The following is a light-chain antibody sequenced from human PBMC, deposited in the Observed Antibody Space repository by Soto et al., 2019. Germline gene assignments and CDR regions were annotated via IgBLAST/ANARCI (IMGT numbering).Light chain of an antibody. V-gene: IGKV2-28*01. CDR3: MQSLQTPLT. CDR1: QNLLHSNGYNY. CDR2: LGS. J-gene: IGKJ4*01. Sequence: EIVMSQSPLSLPVTPGEPASISCRSSQNLLHSNGYNYLDWYLQKPGQSPQLLIFLGSNRASGVPDRFSSSGSGTDFTLKISRVEAEDVGVYYCMQSLQTPLTFGGGTKVESK.